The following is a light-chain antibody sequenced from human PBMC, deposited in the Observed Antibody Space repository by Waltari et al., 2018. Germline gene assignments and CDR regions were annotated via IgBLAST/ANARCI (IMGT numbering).Light chain of an antibody. CDR3: HQYVESPAT. J-gene: IGKJ1*01. CDR1: QSVNTY. V-gene: IGKV3-20*01. CDR2: HAS. Sequence: IVLTQSTGTVSLSPGDRATFSCWASQSVNTYLALSQQKPGQAPRLLIYHASTRATGIPDRFSGSGSGTDFSLTISRLEPEDFAMYYCHQYVESPATFGQGTKVEIK.